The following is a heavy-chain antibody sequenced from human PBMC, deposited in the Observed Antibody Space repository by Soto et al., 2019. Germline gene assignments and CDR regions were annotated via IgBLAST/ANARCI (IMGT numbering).Heavy chain of an antibody. CDR2: IYYSGST. Sequence: QVQLQESGPGLVKPSQTLSLTCTVSGGSISSGGYYWSWIRQHPGKGLEWIGYIYYSGSTYYNPSLKSRVTISVDTSKNQFSLKLSSVTAADTAVYYCARGQPHPYGDYPSPHWYFDLWGRGTLVTVSS. CDR3: ARGQPHPYGDYPSPHWYFDL. D-gene: IGHD4-17*01. J-gene: IGHJ2*01. CDR1: GGSISSGGYY. V-gene: IGHV4-31*03.